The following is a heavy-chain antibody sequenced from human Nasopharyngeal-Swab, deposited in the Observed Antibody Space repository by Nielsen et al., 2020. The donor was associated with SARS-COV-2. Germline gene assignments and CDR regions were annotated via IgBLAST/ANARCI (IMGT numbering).Heavy chain of an antibody. CDR3: ARDESGDYLGLPFDY. V-gene: IGHV4-39*07. Sequence: SETLSLTCTVSGASISSSINYWGWIRQSPQKGLEWIGTVSYSGPANYNPSLTSRVTISVDPSKNQFSLKLISVTAADTAVYYCARDESGDYLGLPFDYWGQGTLVTVSS. CDR2: VSYSGPA. CDR1: GASISSSINY. D-gene: IGHD4-17*01. J-gene: IGHJ4*02.